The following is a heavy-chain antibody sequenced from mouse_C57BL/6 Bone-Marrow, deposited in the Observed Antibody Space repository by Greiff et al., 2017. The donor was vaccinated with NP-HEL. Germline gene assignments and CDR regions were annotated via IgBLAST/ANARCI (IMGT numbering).Heavy chain of an antibody. CDR1: GYTFTSSW. CDR3: ARWLAGLAY. D-gene: IGHD3-3*01. CDR2: IDPSDSYT. J-gene: IGHJ3*01. V-gene: IGHV1-69*01. Sequence: QVQLQQPGAELVMPGASVKLSCKASGYTFTSSWMHWVKQRPGQGLEWIGEIDPSDSYTNYNQKFKGKSTLTVDKSSSTAYMQLSSLTSEDSAVYYCARWLAGLAYWGQGTLVTVSA.